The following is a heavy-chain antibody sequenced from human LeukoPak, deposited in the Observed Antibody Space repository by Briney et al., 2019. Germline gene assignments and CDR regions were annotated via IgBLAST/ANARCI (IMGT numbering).Heavy chain of an antibody. D-gene: IGHD7-27*01. CDR1: GGSIINGGYS. Sequence: SETLSLTCAVSGGSIINGGYSWSWIRQPPGKGLEWIGYVDHTGSTNYNPSLKSRVTISVDTSKNQFSLKLSSVTAADTAVYFCARGFRGDNFDYWGQGTLVTVSS. CDR2: VDHTGST. J-gene: IGHJ4*02. CDR3: ARGFRGDNFDY. V-gene: IGHV4-30-4*07.